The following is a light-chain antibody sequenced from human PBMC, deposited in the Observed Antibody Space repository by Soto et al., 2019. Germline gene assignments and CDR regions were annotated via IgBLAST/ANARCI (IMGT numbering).Light chain of an antibody. Sequence: EIVMTQSPGTLSLSPGETATLSCSASQSVSSNYVAWFHQKPGQATRLLIYGASSRATGVPDRCSASGSGTDFTLTISRLEPEDFAVYYCQQYGRSPFTFGPGTKVDIK. J-gene: IGKJ3*01. CDR3: QQYGRSPFT. V-gene: IGKV3-20*01. CDR1: QSVSSNY. CDR2: GAS.